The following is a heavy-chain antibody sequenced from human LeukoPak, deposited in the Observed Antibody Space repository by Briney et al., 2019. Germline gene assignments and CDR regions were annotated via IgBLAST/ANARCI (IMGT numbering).Heavy chain of an antibody. CDR1: GGSISSYY. D-gene: IGHD6-13*01. CDR3: ARDKNGYSSSWPLDY. Sequence: SETLSLTCTVSGGSISSYYWSWIRQPAGKGLEWIGRIYTSGSTNYNPSLKSRVTMSVDTSKNQFSLKLSSVTAADTAVYYCARDKNGYSSSWPLDYWGQGTLVTVSS. CDR2: IYTSGST. V-gene: IGHV4-4*07. J-gene: IGHJ4*02.